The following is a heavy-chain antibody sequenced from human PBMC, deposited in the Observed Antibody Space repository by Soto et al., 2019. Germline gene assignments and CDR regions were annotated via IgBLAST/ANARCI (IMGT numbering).Heavy chain of an antibody. J-gene: IGHJ6*02. CDR3: ARDQGPLNIVVVTAILSPSGYYYYGMDV. CDR1: GFTFSSYS. Sequence: GGSLRLSCAASGFTFSSYSMNWVRQAPGKGLEWVSSISSSSSYIYYADSVKGRFTISRDNAKNSLYLQMNSLRAEDTAVYYCARDQGPLNIVVVTAILSPSGYYYYGMDVWGQGTTVTVSS. CDR2: ISSSSSYI. V-gene: IGHV3-21*01. D-gene: IGHD2-21*02.